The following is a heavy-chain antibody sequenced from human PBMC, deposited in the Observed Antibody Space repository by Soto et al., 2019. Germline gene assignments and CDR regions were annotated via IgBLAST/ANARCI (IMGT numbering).Heavy chain of an antibody. CDR2: IYYSGST. J-gene: IGHJ5*02. CDR1: GGSISSYY. Sequence: LSLTCTVSGGSISSYYWSWIRQPPGKGLEWIGYIYYSGSTNYNPSLKSRVTISVDTSKNQFSLKLSSVTAADTAVYYCASSRAIAVAGTKWFDPWGQGTLVTVSS. CDR3: ASSRAIAVAGTKWFDP. V-gene: IGHV4-59*08. D-gene: IGHD6-19*01.